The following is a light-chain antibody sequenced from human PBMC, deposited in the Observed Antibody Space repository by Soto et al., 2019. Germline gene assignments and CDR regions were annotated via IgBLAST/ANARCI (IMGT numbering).Light chain of an antibody. V-gene: IGKV4-1*01. Sequence: DIVMTQSPDSLAVSLGERATINCESSQSVLNSSNNKNYLAWYQQKPGQPPKLLIYWASTRESGVPDRFSGSGSGTDFTLTISSLQAEDVAVYYCQQYYSTPITFGPGTKVDIK. CDR3: QQYYSTPIT. CDR2: WAS. J-gene: IGKJ3*01. CDR1: QSVLNSSNNKNY.